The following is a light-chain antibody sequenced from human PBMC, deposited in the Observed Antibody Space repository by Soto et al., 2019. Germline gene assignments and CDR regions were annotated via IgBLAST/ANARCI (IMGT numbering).Light chain of an antibody. CDR2: DVS. V-gene: IGLV2-14*03. CDR3: SSDSNSTTRV. Sequence: QSALTQPASVSGSPGQSITISCTGTSSDVGGYNYVSLYQQHPGKAPKLMIYDVSYRPSGVSNRCSGSKSGDTAALTISGLQAEYEADYSCSSDSNSTTRVFGGGTKLTVL. J-gene: IGLJ2*01. CDR1: SSDVGGYNY.